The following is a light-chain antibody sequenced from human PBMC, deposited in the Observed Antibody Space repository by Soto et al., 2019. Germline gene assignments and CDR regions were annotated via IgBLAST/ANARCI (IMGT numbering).Light chain of an antibody. V-gene: IGKV3-20*01. CDR1: QRVSSSY. Sequence: EIVLTQSPGALSLSPGERATLSCRASQRVSSSYLAWYQQKPGQAPRLLIYDASTRATGMPDRISGSRSGTNFTLTISRLEPEDFAVYYWQQYGSSPWTFSQGTRMEIK. CDR2: DAS. CDR3: QQYGSSPWT. J-gene: IGKJ1*01.